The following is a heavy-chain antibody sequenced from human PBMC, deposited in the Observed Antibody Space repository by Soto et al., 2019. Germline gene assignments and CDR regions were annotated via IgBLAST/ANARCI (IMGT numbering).Heavy chain of an antibody. J-gene: IGHJ3*02. D-gene: IGHD4-17*01. CDR1: SGSISSSNW. CDR3: ARGGNGDYARAFDI. CDR2: IYHSGST. V-gene: IGHV4-4*02. Sequence: QVQLQESGPGLVKPSGTLSLTCAVSSGSISSSNWWSWVRQPPGKGLEWIGEIYHSGSTNYNPSLQSRVTISVDKSKSQFSLKLSSVTAADTAVYYCARGGNGDYARAFDIWGQGTMVTVSS.